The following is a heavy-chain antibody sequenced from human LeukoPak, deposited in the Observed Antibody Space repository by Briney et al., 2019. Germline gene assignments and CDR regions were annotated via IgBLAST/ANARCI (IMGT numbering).Heavy chain of an antibody. CDR3: AKDPAGLYYDILTGYYLDY. CDR1: GFTFSSYA. D-gene: IGHD3-9*01. CDR2: ISGSGGST. V-gene: IGHV3-23*01. J-gene: IGHJ4*02. Sequence: GGSLRLSCAASGFTFSSYAMSWVRQAPGKGLEWVSAISGSGGSTYYADSVKGRFTISRDNSKNTLYLQMNSLRAEDTAVYYCAKDPAGLYYDILTGYYLDYWGQGTLVTVSS.